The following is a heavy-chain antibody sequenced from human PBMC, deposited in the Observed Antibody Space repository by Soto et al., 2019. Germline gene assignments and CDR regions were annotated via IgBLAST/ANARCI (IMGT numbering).Heavy chain of an antibody. CDR2: IYYSGST. CDR3: ARMGTLVRGPSTILRFDP. V-gene: IGHV4-39*01. D-gene: IGHD3-10*01. CDR1: GGSISSSSYY. J-gene: IGHJ5*02. Sequence: LETLSLTCTVSGGSISSSSYYWGWIRQPPGKGLEWIGSIYYSGSTYYNPSLKSRVTISVDTSKNQFSLKLSSVTAADTAVYYCARMGTLVRGPSTILRFDPWGQGTLVTVSS.